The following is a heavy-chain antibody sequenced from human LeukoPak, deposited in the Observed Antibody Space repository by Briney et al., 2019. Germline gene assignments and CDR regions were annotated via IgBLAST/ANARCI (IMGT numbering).Heavy chain of an antibody. CDR2: ISYDGSNK. J-gene: IGHJ6*04. CDR3: AELGITMIGGV. CDR1: GFTFSSYV. D-gene: IGHD3-10*02. Sequence: GGSLRLSCAASGFTFSSYVMNWVRQAPGKGLEWVAVISYDGSNKYYADSVKGRFTISRDNSKNTVYLQMNSLRAEDTAVYYCAELGITMIGGVWGKGTTVTISS. V-gene: IGHV3-30*04.